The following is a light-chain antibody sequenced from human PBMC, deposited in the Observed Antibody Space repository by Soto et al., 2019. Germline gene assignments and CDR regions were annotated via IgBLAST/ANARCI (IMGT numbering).Light chain of an antibody. J-gene: IGLJ1*01. V-gene: IGLV2-14*01. CDR3: SSYTRSSTYV. CDR2: DVS. Sequence: QSALTQPASVTGSPGQSITISCTGTSSDVGGYNYVSWYQQHPGKAPKLMIYDVSNRPSGVSNRFSGSKSGTTASLTISGLQAEDEADYYCSSYTRSSTYVFGTGTKVTVL. CDR1: SSDVGGYNY.